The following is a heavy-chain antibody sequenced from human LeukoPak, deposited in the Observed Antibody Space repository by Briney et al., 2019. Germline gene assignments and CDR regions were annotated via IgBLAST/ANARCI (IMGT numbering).Heavy chain of an antibody. CDR1: GYTFTSYG. Sequence: ASVTVSCTASGYTFTSYGISWVRQAPGQGLEWMGWISAYNGNTNYAQKLQGRVTMTTDTSTSTAYMELRSLRSEDTAVYYCARAWRYSSSWYPAGGYYYYMDVWGKGTTVTVSS. CDR2: ISAYNGNT. J-gene: IGHJ6*03. D-gene: IGHD6-13*01. V-gene: IGHV1-18*01. CDR3: ARAWRYSSSWYPAGGYYYYMDV.